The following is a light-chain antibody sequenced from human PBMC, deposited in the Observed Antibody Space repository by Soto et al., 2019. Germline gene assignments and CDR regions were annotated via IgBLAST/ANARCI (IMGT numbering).Light chain of an antibody. J-gene: IGKJ2*02. CDR3: LQTYSTPCT. V-gene: IGKV1-39*01. CDR2: TAF. Sequence: DIQMTQSPSSLSASVGDRVTITCRARQSISGYLNWYQQKPGRAPNRLIYTAFSFQSGVPSRFSGSASGTDFTLTISSLQPEDFATYYCLQTYSTPCTFGQGTKLEIK. CDR1: QSISGY.